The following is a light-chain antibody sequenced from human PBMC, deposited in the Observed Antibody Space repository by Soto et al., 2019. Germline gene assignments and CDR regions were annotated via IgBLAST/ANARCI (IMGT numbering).Light chain of an antibody. CDR1: SSNIGAGYD. V-gene: IGLV1-40*01. CDR2: GNS. CDR3: QSYDSSLSAL. J-gene: IGLJ3*02. Sequence: QSALTQPPSVSGAPGQRVTISCTGSSSNIGAGYDVHWYQQLPGTAPKLLIYGNSIRPSGVPDRFSGSKSGTSASLAINGLQAEDEADYYCQSYDSSLSALFGGGTKLTVL.